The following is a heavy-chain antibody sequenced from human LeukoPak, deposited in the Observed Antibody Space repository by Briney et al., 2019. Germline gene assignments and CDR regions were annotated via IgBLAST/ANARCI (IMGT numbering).Heavy chain of an antibody. CDR2: ISYDGRNK. Sequence: GGSLRLSCAASGFSFNSDWMDWVRQAPGKGLEWVAVISYDGRNKHYPDSVKGRFTISRDISTDTLWLQMDSLRTEDTAVYYCAKGPLRGTAAAIDYWGQGTLVTVSS. CDR3: AKGPLRGTAAAIDY. J-gene: IGHJ4*02. V-gene: IGHV3-30*18. CDR1: GFSFNSDW. D-gene: IGHD2-2*01.